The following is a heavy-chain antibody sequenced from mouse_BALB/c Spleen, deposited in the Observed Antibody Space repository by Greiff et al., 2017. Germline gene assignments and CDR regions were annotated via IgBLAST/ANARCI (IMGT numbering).Heavy chain of an antibody. V-gene: IGHV2-9*02. CDR2: IWAGGST. D-gene: IGHD4-1*01. CDR3: GTPLSGYYDIAY. CDR1: GYSLTSYG. Sequence: VQLQQSGPGLVAPSQSLSITCTVSGYSLTSYGVHWVRQPPGKGLEWLGEIWAGGSTNDNSANMSRLSISKDNSKSRVFLKMTSLQTDDTAMYYCGTPLSGYYDIAYWGQGTSVTVSA. J-gene: IGHJ4*01.